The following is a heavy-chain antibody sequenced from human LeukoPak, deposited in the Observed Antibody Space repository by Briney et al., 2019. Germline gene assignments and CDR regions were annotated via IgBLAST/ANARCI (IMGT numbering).Heavy chain of an antibody. Sequence: GSLRLSCAASGFIFGSYSMSWVRQAPGKGLEWVSVITGSGGNTYYADSVKGRFTISKDNSKNTVYLQMSSLRVDDTAVYYCAKAASSSWPSYYYGMDVWGQGTTVTVSS. J-gene: IGHJ6*02. D-gene: IGHD6-13*01. CDR3: AKAASSSWPSYYYGMDV. V-gene: IGHV3-23*01. CDR1: GFIFGSYS. CDR2: ITGSGGNT.